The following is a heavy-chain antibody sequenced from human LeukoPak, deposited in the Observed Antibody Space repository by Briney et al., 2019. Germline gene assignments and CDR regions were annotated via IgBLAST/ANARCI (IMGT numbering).Heavy chain of an antibody. Sequence: ASVKVSCKASGYTFTSYDFNWVRQATGQRPEWMGWMSPNSGDTGYAQKFQDRVTMTRNTSMSTAYMELSSLRSDDTAVYYCARGPPNWGYDYWGPGTLVTVSS. D-gene: IGHD7-27*01. V-gene: IGHV1-8*01. CDR2: MSPNSGDT. CDR3: ARGPPNWGYDY. CDR1: GYTFTSYD. J-gene: IGHJ4*02.